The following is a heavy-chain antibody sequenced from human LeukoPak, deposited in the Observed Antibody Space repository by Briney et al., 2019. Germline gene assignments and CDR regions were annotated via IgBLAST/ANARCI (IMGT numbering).Heavy chain of an antibody. D-gene: IGHD3-22*01. J-gene: IGHJ4*02. CDR2: IHPVDSDT. V-gene: IGHV5-51*01. Sequence: GESLKISCKGSGYSFNTYWIGWVRQMPGKGLEWMGVIHPVDSDTRYSPSFQGQVTFSADKSINTAYLQWDSLEASDTAMYFCARHPPRESNGHYFYFDYWGQGTLVTVSS. CDR1: GYSFNTYW. CDR3: ARHPPRESNGHYFYFDY.